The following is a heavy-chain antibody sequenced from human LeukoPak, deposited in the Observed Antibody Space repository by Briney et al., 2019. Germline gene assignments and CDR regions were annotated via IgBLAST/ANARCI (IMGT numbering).Heavy chain of an antibody. J-gene: IGHJ4*02. CDR3: ARVGTMVRGGIGI. Sequence: ASVKVSRKASGYTFTGYYMHWVRQAPGQGLEWMGWISAYNGNTNYAQKLQGRVTMTTDTSTSTAYMELGSLRSDDTAVYYCARVGTMVRGGIGIWGQGTLVTVSS. CDR2: ISAYNGNT. D-gene: IGHD3-10*01. CDR1: GYTFTGYY. V-gene: IGHV1-18*04.